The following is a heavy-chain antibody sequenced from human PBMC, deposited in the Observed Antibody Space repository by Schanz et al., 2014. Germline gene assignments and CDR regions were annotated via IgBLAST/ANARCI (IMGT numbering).Heavy chain of an antibody. CDR2: INSDGRST. CDR1: XXTFNDXX. Sequence: EVQLVESGGGLVQPGGSLRXXCAASXXTFNDXXMHWVRQAPGKGLVWVSRINSDGRSTNYADSVKGRFSISRDNARNTLHLQMDSXXXXDTAVYYCAGGPRGGYXXYWGQGTLXXVSS. CDR3: AGGPRGGYXXY. V-gene: IGHV3-74*01. D-gene: IGHD5-18*01. J-gene: IGHJ4*02.